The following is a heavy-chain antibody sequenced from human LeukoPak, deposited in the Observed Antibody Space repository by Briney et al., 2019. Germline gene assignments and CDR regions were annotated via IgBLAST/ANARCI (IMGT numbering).Heavy chain of an antibody. V-gene: IGHV3-53*01. D-gene: IGHD6-13*01. CDR1: GYSFTGYW. Sequence: GESLKISCKGSGYSFTGYWISWVRQAPGKGLEWVSVIYSGGSTYYADSVKGRFTISRDNSKNTLYLQMNSLRAEDTAVYYCARGYSSSFPDYWGQGTLVTVSS. CDR3: ARGYSSSFPDY. J-gene: IGHJ4*02. CDR2: IYSGGST.